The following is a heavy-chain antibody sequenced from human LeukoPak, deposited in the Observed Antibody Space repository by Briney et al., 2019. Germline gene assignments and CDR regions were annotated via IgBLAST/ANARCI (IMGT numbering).Heavy chain of an antibody. CDR3: ASLTGTTWDY. CDR1: EFTFSSYS. J-gene: IGHJ4*02. D-gene: IGHD1-20*01. Sequence: GGSLRLSCAASEFTFSSYSMNWVRQAPGKGLEWVSYISSSSSTIYYADSVKGRFTISRDNAKNSLYLQMNSLRAEDTAVYYCASLTGTTWDYWGQGTLVTVSS. CDR2: ISSSSSTI. V-gene: IGHV3-48*01.